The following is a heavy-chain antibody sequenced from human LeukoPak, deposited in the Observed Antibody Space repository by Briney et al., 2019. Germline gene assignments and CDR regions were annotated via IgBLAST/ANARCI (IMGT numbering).Heavy chain of an antibody. J-gene: IGHJ3*02. CDR1: GFTFSSYS. Sequence: QTGGSLRLSCAASGFTFSSYSMNWVRQAPGKGLEWVSYISSSSSTVYYADSVKGRFTISRDNAKNSLYLQMNSLRAEDTAVYYCAREGDGYTSDAFDIWGQGTMVTVSS. CDR2: ISSSSSTV. V-gene: IGHV3-48*01. CDR3: AREGDGYTSDAFDI. D-gene: IGHD5-24*01.